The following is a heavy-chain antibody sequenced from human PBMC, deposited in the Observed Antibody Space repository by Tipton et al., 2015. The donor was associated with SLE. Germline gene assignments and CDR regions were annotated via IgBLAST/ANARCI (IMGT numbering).Heavy chain of an antibody. D-gene: IGHD3-10*01. CDR1: GGSITNSY. V-gene: IGHV4-59*01. CDR3: ARGRVVHQWFGYYYMDV. CDR2: MYYSGSP. J-gene: IGHJ6*03. Sequence: TLSLTCTVSGGSITNSYWSWIRQPPGKGLEWIGYMYYSGSPNYNPSLNGRVTISVDTSKNQFSLKLTPVTAADTAVYYCARGRVVHQWFGYYYMDVWGNGTTVTVSS.